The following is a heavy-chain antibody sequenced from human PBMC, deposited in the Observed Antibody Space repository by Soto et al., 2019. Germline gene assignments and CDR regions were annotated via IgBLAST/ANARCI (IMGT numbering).Heavy chain of an antibody. D-gene: IGHD3-16*01. CDR3: ARAFGTSYYYYYYMDV. CDR2: ISSSSSYI. CDR1: GFTFSSYS. V-gene: IGHV3-21*01. Sequence: GGSLRLSCAASGFTFSSYSMNWVRQAPGKGLEWVSSISSSSSYIYYADSVKGRFTISRDNAKNSLYLQMNSLRAEDTAVYYCARAFGTSYYYYYYMDVWGKGTTVTVSS. J-gene: IGHJ6*03.